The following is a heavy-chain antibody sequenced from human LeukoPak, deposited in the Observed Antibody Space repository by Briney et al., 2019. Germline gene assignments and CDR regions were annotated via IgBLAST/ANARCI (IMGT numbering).Heavy chain of an antibody. J-gene: IGHJ6*02. D-gene: IGHD5-12*01. CDR3: ARGGRGHDFSPNYYYGMDV. V-gene: IGHV3-64*01. Sequence: GGSLRLSCAASGFTFSSYAMHWVRQAPGKGLEYVSAISRNGGSTNYANSVKGRFTISRDNSKNTLYLQMGSLRAEDTAVYYCARGGRGHDFSPNYYYGMDVWGQGTTVTVSS. CDR2: ISRNGGST. CDR1: GFTFSSYA.